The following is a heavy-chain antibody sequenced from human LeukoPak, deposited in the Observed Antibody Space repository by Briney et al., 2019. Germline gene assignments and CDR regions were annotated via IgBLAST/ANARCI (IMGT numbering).Heavy chain of an antibody. CDR3: ARPRVPDS. CDR2: ISPDGSET. CDR1: GFTFSSSW. V-gene: IGHV3-7*01. Sequence: GGSLRLSCAASGFTFSSSWMSWVRQAPGKGLEGVANISPDGSETNYVDSVKGRFTISRDNAKNSLYLQMNSLRAEDTAVYYCARPRVPDSWGQGTLVIVSS. J-gene: IGHJ4*02.